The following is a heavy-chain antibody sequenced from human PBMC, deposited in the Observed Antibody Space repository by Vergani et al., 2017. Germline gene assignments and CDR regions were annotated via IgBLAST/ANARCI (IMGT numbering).Heavy chain of an antibody. CDR1: GFSFSTVW. J-gene: IGHJ4*02. CDR2: IKSQIDGGTT. V-gene: IGHV3-15*01. D-gene: IGHD7-27*01. Sequence: EVQLVESGGGLVKPGGSLRLSCAASGFSFSTVWMTWVRQGPGKGLEWVGRIKSQIDGGTTDYAAPVKGRFTISRDDSTNMLYLHRNSLKTEDTAVYYCTTLSPNWAHWWGQGTLVNVSS. CDR3: TTLSPNWAHW.